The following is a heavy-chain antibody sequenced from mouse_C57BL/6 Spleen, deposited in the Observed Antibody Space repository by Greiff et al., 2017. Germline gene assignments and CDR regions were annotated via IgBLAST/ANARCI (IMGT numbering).Heavy chain of an antibody. J-gene: IGHJ4*01. CDR1: GFTFSSYA. CDR3: ARDQTMITTKGGYAMDY. Sequence: EVQLVESGGGLVKPGGSLKLSCAASGFTFSSYAMSWVRQTPEKRLEWVATISDGGSYTYYPDNVKGRFPISRDNAKNNLYLQMSHLKSEDTAMYYCARDQTMITTKGGYAMDYWGQGTSVTVSS. CDR2: ISDGGSYT. V-gene: IGHV5-4*01. D-gene: IGHD2-4*01.